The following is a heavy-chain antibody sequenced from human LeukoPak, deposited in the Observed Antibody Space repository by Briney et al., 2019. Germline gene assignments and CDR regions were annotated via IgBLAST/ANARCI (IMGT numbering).Heavy chain of an antibody. J-gene: IGHJ4*02. D-gene: IGHD5-24*01. Sequence: GGSLRLSCAASGFTFINYGMHWVRQAPGKGVEWVSFIRYDGSNKNYVDSVKGRFTISRDNSKNTVDLEMNSLRAEDTAVYYCVKGVSRDGYNYFDYWGQGTLVTVSS. CDR2: IRYDGSNK. V-gene: IGHV3-30*02. CDR1: GFTFINYG. CDR3: VKGVSRDGYNYFDY.